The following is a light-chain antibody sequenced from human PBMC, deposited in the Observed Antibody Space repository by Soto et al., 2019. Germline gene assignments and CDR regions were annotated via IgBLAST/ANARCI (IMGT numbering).Light chain of an antibody. CDR3: QQSYNNPRT. CDR2: AAS. V-gene: IGKV1-39*01. Sequence: DIQMTQSPSSLSASVGDSVTITCRASQSISHFLNWYQQKPGKVPKLLIYAASTLESGVPSRFNGSASGTDFTITISSLLPEDLATYNCQQSYNNPRTCGQGTILAIK. CDR1: QSISHF. J-gene: IGKJ2*01.